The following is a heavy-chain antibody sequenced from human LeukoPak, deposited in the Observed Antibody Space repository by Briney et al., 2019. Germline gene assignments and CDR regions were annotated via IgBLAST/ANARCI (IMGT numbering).Heavy chain of an antibody. D-gene: IGHD5-18*01. CDR2: ISYDGSNK. Sequence: GGSLRLSCAASGFTFSSYAMHWVRQAPGKGLEWVAVISYDGSNKYYADSVKGRFTISRDNSKNTLYLQMNGLRAEDTAVYYCARDPIVGYSYGSYYFDYWGQGTLVTVSS. V-gene: IGHV3-30*04. CDR3: ARDPIVGYSYGSYYFDY. CDR1: GFTFSSYA. J-gene: IGHJ4*02.